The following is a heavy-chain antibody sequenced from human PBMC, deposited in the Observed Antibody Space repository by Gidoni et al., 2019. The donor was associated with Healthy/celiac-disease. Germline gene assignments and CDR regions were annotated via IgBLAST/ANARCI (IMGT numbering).Heavy chain of an antibody. D-gene: IGHD6-13*01. CDR2: IKQDGSEK. CDR1: GFTFSSYW. Sequence: EVQLVESGGGLVQPGGSLRLPCAASGFTFSSYWMSWVRQAPGKGLEWVDNIKQDGSEKYYVDSVKGRFTISRDNAKNSLYLQMNSLRAEDTAVYYCARVMGQQLYYYYYYMDVWGKGTTVTVSS. CDR3: ARVMGQQLYYYYYYMDV. V-gene: IGHV3-7*03. J-gene: IGHJ6*03.